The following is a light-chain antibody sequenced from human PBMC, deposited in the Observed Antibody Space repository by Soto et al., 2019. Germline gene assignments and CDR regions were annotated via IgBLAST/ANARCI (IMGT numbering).Light chain of an antibody. J-gene: IGKJ1*01. CDR2: GAC. V-gene: IGKV3-20*01. CDR1: RSVSNNY. CDR3: QQYGSSPPT. Sequence: EIVLTQSPGTLSLSPGERATLSCRASRSVSNNYVAWYQRKPGQAPRLLIYGACNRATDIPRRFSGSGSGTDYTLTITRLEPEDFAVYCCQQYGSSPPTFGQGNKVESK.